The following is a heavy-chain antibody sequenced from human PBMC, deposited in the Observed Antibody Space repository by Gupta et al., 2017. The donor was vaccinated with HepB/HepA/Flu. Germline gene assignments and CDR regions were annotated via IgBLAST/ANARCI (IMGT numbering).Heavy chain of an antibody. Sequence: EVQLVESGGGLVKPGGSLRLSCSASGFTFSSYTMNWVRQAPGKGLEWVSSISGSSIYIYYADSVKGRFTISRDNAKNSLYLQVNSLRAEDTAMYYCARDSSEEWDLPAPDFEYWGQGTLGTVS. D-gene: IGHD1-26*01. J-gene: IGHJ4*02. CDR2: ISGSSIYI. CDR1: GFTFSSYT. V-gene: IGHV3-21*01. CDR3: ARDSSEEWDLPAPDFEY.